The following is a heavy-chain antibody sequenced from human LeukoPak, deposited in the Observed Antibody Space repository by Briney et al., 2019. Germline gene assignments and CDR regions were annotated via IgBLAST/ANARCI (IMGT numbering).Heavy chain of an antibody. D-gene: IGHD3-3*01. CDR2: IYTSGST. Sequence: SETLSLTCTVSGGSISSGSYYWSWIRQPAGKGLEWIGRIYTSGSTNYNPSLKSRVNISVDTSKNQFSLKLSSVTAADTAVYYCARDRHYDFWSGYSVNYYYYYMDVWGKGTTVTVSS. J-gene: IGHJ6*03. V-gene: IGHV4-61*02. CDR1: GGSISSGSYY. CDR3: ARDRHYDFWSGYSVNYYYYYMDV.